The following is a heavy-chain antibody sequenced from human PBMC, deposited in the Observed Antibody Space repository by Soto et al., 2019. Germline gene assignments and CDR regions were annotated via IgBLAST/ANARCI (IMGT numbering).Heavy chain of an antibody. CDR2: ISSSGSTT. J-gene: IGHJ6*02. CDR1: GFTFITYS. Sequence: GGSLRLSCAASGFTFITYSMNWVRQAPGKGLEWVSYISSSGSTTYYADSVKGRFTISRDNAKNSLYLQMSSLRDEDTAVYYCARVLGVWGQGTTVTVSS. V-gene: IGHV3-48*02. CDR3: ARVLGV.